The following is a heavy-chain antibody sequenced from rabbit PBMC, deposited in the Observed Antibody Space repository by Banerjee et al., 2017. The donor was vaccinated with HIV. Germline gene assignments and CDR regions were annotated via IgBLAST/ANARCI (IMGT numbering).Heavy chain of an antibody. J-gene: IGHJ4*01. V-gene: IGHV1S17*01. Sequence: QEQLKETGGGLVQPGGSLTLTCTVSGFSLSTYSMNWVRQAPGKGLEYIGWISTGGNAYYASWAKGRFTISKTSSTSVTLQMTSLTAADTATYFCARGVAGYGLWGPGTLVTVS. CDR3: ARGVAGYGL. CDR1: GFSLSTYS. D-gene: IGHD6-1*01. CDR2: ISTGGNA.